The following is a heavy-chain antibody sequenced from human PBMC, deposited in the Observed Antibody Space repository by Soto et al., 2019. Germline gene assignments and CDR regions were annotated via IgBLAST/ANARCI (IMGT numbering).Heavy chain of an antibody. CDR3: AIDIGIYGDSDY. CDR1: GFTFSDHY. Sequence: EVQLVESGGGLVQPGGSLRLSCAASGFTFSDHYVDWVRQAPGKGLEWVGRSRNKANSYTTEYAASVKGRFTISRDDSKNSLYLQMNSLKTEDTAVYYCAIDIGIYGDSDYWGQGTLVTVSS. CDR2: SRNKANSYTT. D-gene: IGHD4-17*01. J-gene: IGHJ4*02. V-gene: IGHV3-72*01.